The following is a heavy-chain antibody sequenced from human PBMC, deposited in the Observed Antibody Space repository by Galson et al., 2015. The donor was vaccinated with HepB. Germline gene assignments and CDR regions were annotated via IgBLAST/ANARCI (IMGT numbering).Heavy chain of an antibody. CDR3: ARDPDDSEGYYMTFEY. J-gene: IGHJ4*02. D-gene: IGHD1-26*01. CDR1: GFKFSDFA. Sequence: LRLSCAVSGFKFSDFAMHWVRQAPGKGLEWVALISHDGEHQYYADSVRGRFTVSRDISKNTLFLHMNSLRPDDTATYYCARDPDDSEGYYMTFEYWGQGTLVTVSS. CDR2: ISHDGEHQ. V-gene: IGHV3-30*04.